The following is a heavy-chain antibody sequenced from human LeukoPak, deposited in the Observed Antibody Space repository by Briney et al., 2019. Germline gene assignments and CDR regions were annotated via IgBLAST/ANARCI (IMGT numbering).Heavy chain of an antibody. CDR2: IYSGGST. CDR1: GFTVSSNY. Sequence: GGSLRLSCAASGFTVSSNYMSWVRQAPGKGLEWVSVIYSGGSTYYADSVKGRFTISRDNSKNTLYLQMNSLRAEDTAVYYCARGSWSSPSLYYYYYYMDVWGKGTTVTVSS. CDR3: ARGSWSSPSLYYYYYYMDV. D-gene: IGHD2-8*02. J-gene: IGHJ6*03. V-gene: IGHV3-53*01.